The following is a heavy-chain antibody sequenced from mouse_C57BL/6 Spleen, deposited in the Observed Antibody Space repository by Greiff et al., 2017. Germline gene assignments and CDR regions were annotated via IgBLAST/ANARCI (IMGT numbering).Heavy chain of an antibody. D-gene: IGHD2-4*01. CDR3: ARADYDGYFDV. J-gene: IGHJ1*03. V-gene: IGHV3-6*01. CDR1: GYSITSGYY. CDR2: ISYDGSN. Sequence: VQLQQSGPGLVKPSQSLSLTCSVTGYSITSGYYWNWIRQFPGNKLEWMGYISYDGSNNYNPSLKNRISITRDTSKNQFFLKLNSVTTEDTATYYCARADYDGYFDVWGTGTTVTVSS.